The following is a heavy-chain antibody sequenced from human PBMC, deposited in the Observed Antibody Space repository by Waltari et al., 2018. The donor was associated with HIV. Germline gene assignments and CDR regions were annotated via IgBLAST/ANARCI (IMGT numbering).Heavy chain of an antibody. Sequence: EVQLVESGGGLVQPGSSLGPPCAASGFPFVGYALHWLRQVPGKGLEWVSGISWNGGGIGYADSVKGRFTISRDNAKNSLYLQMNSLRAEDTAMYYCAKDRSGNYYNPWFDPWGQGTLVTVSS. J-gene: IGHJ5*02. CDR3: AKDRSGNYYNPWFDP. V-gene: IGHV3-9*01. CDR1: GFPFVGYA. CDR2: ISWNGGGI. D-gene: IGHD3-10*01.